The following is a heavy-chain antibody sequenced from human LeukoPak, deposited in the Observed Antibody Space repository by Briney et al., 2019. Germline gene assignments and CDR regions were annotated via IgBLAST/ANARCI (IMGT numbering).Heavy chain of an antibody. CDR1: GGTFSSYA. CDR3: AIAEANFDY. J-gene: IGHJ4*02. CDR2: IIPILGIA. V-gene: IGHV1-69*04. Sequence: GASVKVSCKASGGTFSSYAISWVRQAPGQGLEWMGRIIPILGIANYAQKFQGRVTITADKSTSTAYLELSSLRSEDTAVYYCAIAEANFDYWGQGTLVTVSS. D-gene: IGHD2-8*01.